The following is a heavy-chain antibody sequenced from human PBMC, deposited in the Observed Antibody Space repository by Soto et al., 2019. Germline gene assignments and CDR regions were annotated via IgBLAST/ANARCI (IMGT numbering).Heavy chain of an antibody. CDR1: GFTVSSNY. CDR2: IYSGGST. CDR3: ARRVGAKLGPFDI. Sequence: EVQLVETGGGLIQPGGSLRLSCAASGFTVSSNYMSWVRQAPGKGLEWVSVIYSGGSTYYADSVKGRFTISRDNSKNTLYLQMNSLRAEDTAVYYCARRVGAKLGPFDIWGQGTMVTVSS. J-gene: IGHJ3*02. V-gene: IGHV3-53*02. D-gene: IGHD1-26*01.